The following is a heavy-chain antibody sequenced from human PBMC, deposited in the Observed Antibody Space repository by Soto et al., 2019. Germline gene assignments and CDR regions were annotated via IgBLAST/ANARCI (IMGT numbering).Heavy chain of an antibody. J-gene: IGHJ6*02. Sequence: GESLKISCKGSGYSFTSYRIGCVRQMPGKGLEWMVLIYPGDSDTRYSPSFQGQVTISADKSISTAYLQWSSLKASDTAMYYCASTTLYDFWSGPGYYGMDVWGQGTTVTVSS. CDR3: ASTTLYDFWSGPGYYGMDV. CDR1: GYSFTSYR. V-gene: IGHV5-51*01. CDR2: IYPGDSDT. D-gene: IGHD3-3*01.